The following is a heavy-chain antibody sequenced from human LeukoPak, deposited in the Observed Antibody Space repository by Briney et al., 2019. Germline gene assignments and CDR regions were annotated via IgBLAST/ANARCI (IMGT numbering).Heavy chain of an antibody. Sequence: GASVKVSCKASGYTFTSYGISWVRQAPGQGLEWMGWISAYNGNTNYAQKLQGRVTMTTDTSTSTACMELRSLRSDDTAVYYCAREGYGSGSSHWFDPWGQGTLVTVSS. CDR3: AREGYGSGSSHWFDP. CDR2: ISAYNGNT. J-gene: IGHJ5*02. V-gene: IGHV1-18*01. D-gene: IGHD3-10*01. CDR1: GYTFTSYG.